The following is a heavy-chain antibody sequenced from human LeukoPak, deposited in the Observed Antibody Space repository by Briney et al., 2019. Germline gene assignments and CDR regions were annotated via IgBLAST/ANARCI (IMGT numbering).Heavy chain of an antibody. CDR3: ARVGDYYGSGSYYYRFDY. J-gene: IGHJ4*02. CDR2: INAANGNT. D-gene: IGHD3-10*01. Sequence: GASVKVSCKASGYTCTNYAMHWVRQAPGQRLEWMGWINAANGNTKYSQKFQGRVTITRDTSASTAYMELSSLRSEDTAVYYCARVGDYYGSGSYYYRFDYWGQGTLVTVSS. V-gene: IGHV1-3*01. CDR1: GYTCTNYA.